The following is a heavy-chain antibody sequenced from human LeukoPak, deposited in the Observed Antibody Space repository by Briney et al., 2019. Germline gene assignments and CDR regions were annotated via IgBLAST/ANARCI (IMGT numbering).Heavy chain of an antibody. D-gene: IGHD3-3*01. CDR2: ISAYNGNT. J-gene: IGHJ6*03. V-gene: IGHV1-18*01. CDR3: ARDGSATYDFWSGCYPEWADYYYFYMDV. CDR1: GYTFTSYG. Sequence: ASVKVSCKASGYTFTSYGISWVRQAPGQGLEWMGWISAYNGNTNYAQKFQGRVTMTTDTSTSTAYMELRSLRSDDTAAYYCARDGSATYDFWSGCYPEWADYYYFYMDVWGKGTTVTVSS.